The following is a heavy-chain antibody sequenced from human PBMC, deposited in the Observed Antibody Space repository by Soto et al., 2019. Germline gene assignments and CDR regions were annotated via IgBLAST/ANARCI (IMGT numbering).Heavy chain of an antibody. Sequence: PSGTLSLTCTVSGGSIASGGYYWGLIRQSPEKGLEWIGSVYYGGSTYYNPSLQSRLTMSIDTSKSQFSLNLSSVTAADTAVYFCARYACVVHDSTGAAFYPWGQEYPVPVSS. CDR1: GGSIASGGYY. CDR2: VYYGGST. V-gene: IGHV4-39*01. J-gene: IGHJ5*01. CDR3: ARYACVVHDSTGAAFYP. D-gene: IGHD2-2*01.